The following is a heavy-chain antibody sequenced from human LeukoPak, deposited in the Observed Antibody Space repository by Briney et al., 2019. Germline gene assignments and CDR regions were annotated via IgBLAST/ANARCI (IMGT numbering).Heavy chain of an antibody. J-gene: IGHJ4*02. Sequence: GGSLRLSSAASGFTFSNAWMSWVRQAPGKGLEWVGRIKSKTDGGTTDYAAPGKGRFTISRDDSKNTLYMQMNSLKTEDTAVYYCTTPAQYSSSWYVDYWGQGTLVTVSS. CDR2: IKSKTDGGTT. CDR1: GFTFSNAW. D-gene: IGHD6-13*01. V-gene: IGHV3-15*01. CDR3: TTPAQYSSSWYVDY.